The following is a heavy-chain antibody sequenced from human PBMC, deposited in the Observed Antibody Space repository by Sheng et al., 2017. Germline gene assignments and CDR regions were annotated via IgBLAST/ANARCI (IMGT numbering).Heavy chain of an antibody. D-gene: IGHD4-17*01. CDR3: ARGLRVTTVTTGFWFDP. CDR1: GGSISSYY. J-gene: IGHJ5*02. V-gene: IGHV4-59*01. CDR2: IYYSGST. Sequence: QVQLQESGPGLVKPSETLSLTCTVSGGSISSYYWSWIRQPPGKGLEWIGYIYYSGSTNYNPSLKSRVTISVDTSKNQFSLKLSSVTAADTAVYYCARGLRVTTVTTGFWFDPWGQGTLVTVSS.